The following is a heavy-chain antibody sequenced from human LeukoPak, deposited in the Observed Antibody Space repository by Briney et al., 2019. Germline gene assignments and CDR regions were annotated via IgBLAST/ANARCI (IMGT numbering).Heavy chain of an antibody. CDR3: ACLPWIQLWPYYFDY. J-gene: IGHJ4*02. D-gene: IGHD5-18*01. Sequence: PGGSLRLSCAASGFTFNNYWMSWVRQAPGKGLEWVANIKQDGSEKNYVGSVRGRFTISRDNAKNSLSLQMNSLRAEDTAVYYCACLPWIQLWPYYFDYWGQGTLVTVSS. CDR2: IKQDGSEK. V-gene: IGHV3-7*02. CDR1: GFTFNNYW.